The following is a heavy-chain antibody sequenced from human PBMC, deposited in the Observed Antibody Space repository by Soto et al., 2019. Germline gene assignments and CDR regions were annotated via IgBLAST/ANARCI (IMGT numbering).Heavy chain of an antibody. CDR1: EFTFSNFW. D-gene: IGHD2-21*02. CDR2: IKEDGSEI. V-gene: IGHV3-7*03. CDR3: ARTPGGDWDFDY. Sequence: EVQLVESGGGLVQPGGSPRLSCAASEFTFSNFWMNWVRQAPGKGLEWVANIKEDGSEIYYVDSVKGRFTISRDNAKNSLYLQMDSLRVEDTAVYYCARTPGGDWDFDYWGQGTLVTVSS. J-gene: IGHJ4*02.